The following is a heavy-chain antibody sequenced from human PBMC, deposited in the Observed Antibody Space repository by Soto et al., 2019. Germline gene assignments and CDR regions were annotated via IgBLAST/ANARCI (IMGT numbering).Heavy chain of an antibody. CDR1: GGSISSSNW. CDR3: ARDRGRSSGWASHAMDV. D-gene: IGHD6-19*01. V-gene: IGHV4-4*02. Sequence: SETLSLTCAVAGGSISSSNWWSCVRQPPGKGLEWIGEIYLSGHTTYNPSLKSRLTISLDESKNEFSLKLSSVTAADTALYYCARDRGRSSGWASHAMDVWGQGTTVTVSS. J-gene: IGHJ6*02. CDR2: IYLSGHT.